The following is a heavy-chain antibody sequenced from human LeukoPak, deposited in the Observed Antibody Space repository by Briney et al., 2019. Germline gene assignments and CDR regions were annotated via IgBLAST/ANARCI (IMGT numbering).Heavy chain of an antibody. J-gene: IGHJ4*02. V-gene: IGHV3-21*01. CDR1: GFTFSSYA. CDR2: ISSSSSTI. Sequence: GGSLRLSCSASGFTFSSYAMHWVRQAPGKGLDWVSSISSSSSTIYYADSVKGRSTISRDNAKNSLYLQMNSLRAENTALYYCARGDCTTTSCYLFDYWGQGTLVTVSS. CDR3: ARGDCTTTSCYLFDY. D-gene: IGHD2-2*01.